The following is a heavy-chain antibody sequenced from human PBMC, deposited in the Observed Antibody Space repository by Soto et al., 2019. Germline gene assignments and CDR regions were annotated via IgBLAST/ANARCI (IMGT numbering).Heavy chain of an antibody. CDR2: IYHSGST. V-gene: IGHV4-4*02. CDR3: ARVGAGGVVAADYYFDY. J-gene: IGHJ4*02. D-gene: IGHD2-2*01. Sequence: SEPLSLTCRVSGNSISSSDWWAWVRQSPGKGLEWIGEIYHSGSTNYNPSLKSRVTISVDTSKNQFSLKLSSVTAADTAVYYCARVGAGGVVAADYYFDYWGQGTLVTVSS. CDR1: GNSISSSDW.